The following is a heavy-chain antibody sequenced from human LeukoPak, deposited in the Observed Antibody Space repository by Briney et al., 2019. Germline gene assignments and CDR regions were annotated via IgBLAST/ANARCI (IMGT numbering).Heavy chain of an antibody. CDR3: ARAPVTSCRGAFCYPFDI. CDR2: IIPIFGTA. V-gene: IGHV1-69*13. D-gene: IGHD2-15*01. CDR1: GGTFSSYA. J-gene: IGHJ4*02. Sequence: ASVKVSCKASGGTFSSYAISWVRQAPGQGLEWMGGIIPIFGTANCAQKFQGRVTITADESTSTAYMELSSLRSEDTAVYYCARAPVTSCRGAFCYPFDIWGQGTLVTVSS.